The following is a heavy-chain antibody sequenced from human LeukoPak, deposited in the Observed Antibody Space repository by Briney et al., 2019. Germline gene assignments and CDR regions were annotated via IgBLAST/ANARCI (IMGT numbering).Heavy chain of an antibody. V-gene: IGHV3-23*01. J-gene: IGHJ4*02. CDR2: VLGSGVPT. Sequence: GGSLRLSCAASGIIISEFGMSWVRQAPGKGLEWVATVLGSGVPTYYAESVQGRFTISRDNSKNTLYLQMNSLRAEDTAVYYCAKVWTRYFDYWGQGTLVTVSS. CDR3: AKVWTRYFDY. D-gene: IGHD2-21*01. CDR1: GIIISEFG.